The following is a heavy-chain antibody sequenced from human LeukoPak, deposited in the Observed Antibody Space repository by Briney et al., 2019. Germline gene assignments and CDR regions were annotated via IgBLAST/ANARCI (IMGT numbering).Heavy chain of an antibody. CDR3: ARERYYDILTVARYFDY. V-gene: IGHV4-34*01. D-gene: IGHD3-9*01. Sequence: LETLSLTCAVYGGSFSGYYWSWIRQPPGKGLEWIGEINHSGSTYYNPSLKSRVTISVDTSKNQFSLKLSSVTAADTAVYYCARERYYDILTVARYFDYWGQGTLVTVSS. CDR1: GGSFSGYY. CDR2: INHSGST. J-gene: IGHJ4*02.